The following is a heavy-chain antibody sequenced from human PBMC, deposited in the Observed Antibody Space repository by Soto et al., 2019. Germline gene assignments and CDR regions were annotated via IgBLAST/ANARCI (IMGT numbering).Heavy chain of an antibody. D-gene: IGHD5-18*01. Sequence: PGGSLRLSCAASGFTFSSYGMSWVRQAPGKGLEWVANIKQDGSEKYYVDSVKGRFTISRDNAKNSLYLQMNSLRAEDTAVYYCARARRYSYDSPYFDYWGQGTLVTVSS. CDR2: IKQDGSEK. V-gene: IGHV3-7*01. CDR3: ARARRYSYDSPYFDY. CDR1: GFTFSSYG. J-gene: IGHJ4*02.